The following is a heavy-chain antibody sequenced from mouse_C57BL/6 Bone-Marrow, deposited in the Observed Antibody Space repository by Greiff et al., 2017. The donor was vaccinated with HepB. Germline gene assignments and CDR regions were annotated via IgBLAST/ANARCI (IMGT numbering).Heavy chain of an antibody. V-gene: IGHV5-9-1*02. Sequence: EVKLMESGEGLVKPGGSLKLSCAASGFTFSSYAMSWVRQTPEKRLEWVAYISSGGDYIYYADTVKGRFTISRDNARNTLYLQMSSLKSEDTAMYYCTRERWLLAMDYWGQGTSVTVSS. CDR2: ISSGGDYI. CDR1: GFTFSSYA. D-gene: IGHD2-3*01. CDR3: TRERWLLAMDY. J-gene: IGHJ4*01.